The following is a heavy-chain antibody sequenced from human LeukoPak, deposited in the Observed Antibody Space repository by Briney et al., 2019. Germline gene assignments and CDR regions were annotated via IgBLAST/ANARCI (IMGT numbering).Heavy chain of an antibody. Sequence: GRSLRLSCAASGFTFSSYGMHWVRQAPGQGLEWVAVISYDGSNKYYADSVKGRFTISRDNSKNTLYLQMNSLRAEDTAVYYCAKGAGGGYDDYFDYWGQGTLVTVSS. J-gene: IGHJ4*02. V-gene: IGHV3-30*18. CDR3: AKGAGGGYDDYFDY. D-gene: IGHD5-12*01. CDR1: GFTFSSYG. CDR2: ISYDGSNK.